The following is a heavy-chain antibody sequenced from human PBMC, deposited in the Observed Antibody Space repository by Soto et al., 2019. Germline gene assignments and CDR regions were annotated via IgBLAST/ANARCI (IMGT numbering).Heavy chain of an antibody. D-gene: IGHD1-7*01. V-gene: IGHV3-33*01. Sequence: GGSLRLSCAVPGGIFHGYGMHWVRQAPGKGLEWVAIIRFDGSNEEYADSVKGRFTISRDNSKNTLYLQMNTLGAEDTAVYYCARDGIGGTVFRGYLDYGAGEPWSPSPQ. J-gene: IGHJ4*02. CDR1: GGIFHGYG. CDR3: ARDGIGGTVFRGYLD. CDR2: IRFDGSNE.